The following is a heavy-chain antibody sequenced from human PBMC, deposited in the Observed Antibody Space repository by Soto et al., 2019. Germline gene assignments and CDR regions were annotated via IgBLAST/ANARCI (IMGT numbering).Heavy chain of an antibody. J-gene: IGHJ4*02. CDR2: VSDDGSEQ. V-gene: IGHV3-30*17. CDR3: ARDPTGGYFHYDY. CDR1: GFSLRDYG. D-gene: IGHD1-26*01. Sequence: PGGSLRLSCAASGFSLRDYGMHWVRQAPGTGLEYVAAVSDDGSEQYYADSVRGRFTISRDNSKNTVYLQLDSLTTGDTAVYYCARDPTGGYFHYDYWGQGALGTVSS.